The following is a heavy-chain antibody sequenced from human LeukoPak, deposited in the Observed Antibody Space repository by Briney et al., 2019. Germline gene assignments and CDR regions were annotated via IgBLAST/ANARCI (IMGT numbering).Heavy chain of an antibody. J-gene: IGHJ6*02. V-gene: IGHV4-31*03. CDR3: ARTGPHYYYGMDV. Sequence: SETLSLTCTVSGGSISSGGYYWSWIRQHPGKGLEWIGYIYYSGSTYYNPSLKSRVTISVDTSKNQFSLKLSSVTAADTAVYYCARTGPHYYYGMDVWGQGTTVTVSS. D-gene: IGHD3-9*01. CDR2: IYYSGST. CDR1: GGSISSGGYY.